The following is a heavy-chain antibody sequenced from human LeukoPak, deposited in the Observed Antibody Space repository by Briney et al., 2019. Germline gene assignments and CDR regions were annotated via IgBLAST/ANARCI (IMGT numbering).Heavy chain of an antibody. CDR3: ARQSPSWFDP. CDR2: INPLSGGT. D-gene: IGHD1-26*01. Sequence: ASVKVSCKASGYTFTTYAMHWVRQAPGQGLEWMGWINPLSGGTTYAQRFQGRVTMTRDTSITTAYMDLSRLRSDDTAVYYCARQSPSWFDPWGQGTLVTVSS. CDR1: GYTFTTYA. J-gene: IGHJ5*02. V-gene: IGHV1-2*02.